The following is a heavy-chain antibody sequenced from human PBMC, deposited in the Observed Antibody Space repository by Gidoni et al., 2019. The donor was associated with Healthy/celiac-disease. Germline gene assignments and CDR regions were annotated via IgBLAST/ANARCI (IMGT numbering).Heavy chain of an antibody. D-gene: IGHD1-1*01. Sequence: QVQLVESGGGVVQPGRSLRLSCAASGFTFSSYGMHWVRQAPGKGLEWVAVIRYDGSNKYYADSVKGRFTISRDNSKNTLYLQMNSLRAEDTAVYYCARDRNHDYWGQGTLVTVSS. V-gene: IGHV3-33*01. CDR2: IRYDGSNK. CDR1: GFTFSSYG. CDR3: ARDRNHDY. J-gene: IGHJ4*02.